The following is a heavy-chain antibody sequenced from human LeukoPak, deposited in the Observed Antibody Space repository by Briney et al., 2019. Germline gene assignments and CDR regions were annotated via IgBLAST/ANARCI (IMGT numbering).Heavy chain of an antibody. V-gene: IGHV1-18*01. J-gene: IGHJ5*02. CDR3: ARGYYGSGSPNWFDP. Sequence: GASVKVSCKASGYTFTSYGISWVRQAPGQGLEWMGWISAYNGNTNYAQKLQGRVIMTTDTSTSTAYMELRSLRSDDTAVYYCARGYYGSGSPNWFDPWGQGTLVTVSS. CDR2: ISAYNGNT. CDR1: GYTFTSYG. D-gene: IGHD3-10*01.